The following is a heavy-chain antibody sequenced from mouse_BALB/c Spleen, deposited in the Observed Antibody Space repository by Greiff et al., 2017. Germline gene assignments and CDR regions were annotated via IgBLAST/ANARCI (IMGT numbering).Heavy chain of an antibody. CDR1: GFTFKDTY. D-gene: IGHD2-4*01. CDR3: ARTCDYDAGYYAMDY. V-gene: IGHV14-3*02. CDR2: IDPANGNT. Sequence: VQLKQSGAELVKPGASVKLSCTASGFTFKDTYMHWVKQRPEQGLEWIGRIDPANGNTKYDPKFQGKATITADTSSNTAYLQLSSLTSEDTAVYYCARTCDYDAGYYAMDYWGQGTSVTVSS. J-gene: IGHJ4*01.